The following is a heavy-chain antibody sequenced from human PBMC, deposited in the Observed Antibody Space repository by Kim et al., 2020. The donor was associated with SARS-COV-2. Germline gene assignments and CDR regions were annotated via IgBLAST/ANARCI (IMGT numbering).Heavy chain of an antibody. CDR2: ISAYNGNT. D-gene: IGHD6-19*01. J-gene: IGHJ3*02. Sequence: ASVKVSCKASGYTFTSYGISWVRQAPGQGLEWMGWISAYNGNTNYAQKLQGRVTMTTDTSTSTAYLELRSLRSDDTAVYYCARPWIAVAGPDDAFDIWGQGTMVTVSS. V-gene: IGHV1-18*01. CDR3: ARPWIAVAGPDDAFDI. CDR1: GYTFTSYG.